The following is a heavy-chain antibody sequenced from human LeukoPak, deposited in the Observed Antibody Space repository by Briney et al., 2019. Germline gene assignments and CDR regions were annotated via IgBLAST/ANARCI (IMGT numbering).Heavy chain of an antibody. Sequence: ASETLSLTCTVSGGSISSSSYYWGWIRQPPGKGLEWIGSVYYTGASYYNPSLKSRVTISIDTSKKHFSLKLTSVTAADTAAYYCARGAPPQNWGQGTLVTVSS. CDR1: GGSISSSSYY. J-gene: IGHJ4*02. CDR3: ARGAPPQN. CDR2: VYYTGAS. V-gene: IGHV4-39*07.